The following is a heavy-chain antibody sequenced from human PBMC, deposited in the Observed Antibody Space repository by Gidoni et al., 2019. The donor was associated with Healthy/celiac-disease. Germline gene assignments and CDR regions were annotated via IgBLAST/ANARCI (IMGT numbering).Heavy chain of an antibody. V-gene: IGHV3-9*01. CDR3: AKIAAAGPLDD. CDR2: ISWNSGSI. D-gene: IGHD6-13*01. Sequence: SGISWNSGSIGYADSVKGRFTISRDNAKNSLYLQMNSLRAEDTALYYCAKIAAAGPLDDWGQGTLVTVSS. J-gene: IGHJ4*02.